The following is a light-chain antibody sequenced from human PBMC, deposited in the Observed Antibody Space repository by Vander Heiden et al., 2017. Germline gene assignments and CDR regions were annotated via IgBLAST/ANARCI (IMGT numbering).Light chain of an antibody. J-gene: IGLJ3*02. CDR2: GNN. CDR1: SPNIGSNY. CDR3: AAWDDSLSGPNWV. V-gene: IGLV1-47*02. Sequence: QSVLTQPPSASGPPGQRVTISGSGSSPNIGSNYVYWYQQPPGTAPKLLIYGNNQRPSGVTDRFSGSKSGTSASLAISGLRSEDEADDYCAAWDDSLSGPNWVFGGGTKLTVL.